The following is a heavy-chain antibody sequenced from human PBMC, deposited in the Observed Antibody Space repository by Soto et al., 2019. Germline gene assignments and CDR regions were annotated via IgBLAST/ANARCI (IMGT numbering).Heavy chain of an antibody. V-gene: IGHV6-1*01. CDR2: TYYRSRWYS. J-gene: IGHJ6*02. Sequence: SQTLSLTCVGSGDTVSSNSVAWNWVRQSPSRGLEWLGRTYYRSRWYSDYAVSVRSRIDINADTSKNQVSLQLNSVTPEDTAVYYCARSEEAPDYYYYGMDVWGQGTTVTVYS. CDR3: ARSEEAPDYYYYGMDV. CDR1: GDTVSSNSVA.